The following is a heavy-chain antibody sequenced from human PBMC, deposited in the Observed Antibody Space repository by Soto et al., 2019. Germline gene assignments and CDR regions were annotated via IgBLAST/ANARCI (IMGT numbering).Heavy chain of an antibody. V-gene: IGHV3-15*07. Sequence: PGGSLRLSCAASGFDFPDAWMNWVRQAPGKGLEWVGRIKSKAAGRTTDYAPSVEGRFSISRDDSKDTLFLHMDSLKTEDTALYYCTTHPGATLWWGQGT. CDR1: GFDFPDAW. CDR2: IKSKAAGRTT. D-gene: IGHD1-26*01. CDR3: TTHPGATLW. J-gene: IGHJ4*02.